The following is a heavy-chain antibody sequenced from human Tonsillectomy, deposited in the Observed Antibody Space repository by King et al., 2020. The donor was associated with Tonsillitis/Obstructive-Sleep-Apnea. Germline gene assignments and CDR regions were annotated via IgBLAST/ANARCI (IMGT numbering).Heavy chain of an antibody. CDR2: INPNRGGT. Sequence: VQLVESGAEVKKPGASVKVSCTASGYTFTGYYLHWVRQAPGQGLEWVGWINPNRGGTKYVQKVQGRVTMTRDTSISAAYMELSSLRSDDTAVYYCARASGYSTDLWGQGTLVTVSS. D-gene: IGHD5-12*01. CDR1: GYTFTGYY. J-gene: IGHJ5*02. V-gene: IGHV1-2*02. CDR3: ARASGYSTDL.